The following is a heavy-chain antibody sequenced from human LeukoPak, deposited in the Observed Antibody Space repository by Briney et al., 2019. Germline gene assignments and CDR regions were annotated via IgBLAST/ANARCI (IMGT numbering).Heavy chain of an antibody. CDR2: IDSAGST. CDR3: ARDPPRAYTSPWFYFDY. CDR1: GFAISGYD. V-gene: IGHV3-13*04. D-gene: IGHD6-6*01. J-gene: IGHJ4*02. Sequence: PSESLSLSCTASGFAISGYDMHWIRQPTGKGLEWVSTIDSAGSTYYAASLKSRFTISIDNSKNNLYLQLSTLTAADTAVYYCARDPPRAYTSPWFYFDYWGQGTLVTVSS.